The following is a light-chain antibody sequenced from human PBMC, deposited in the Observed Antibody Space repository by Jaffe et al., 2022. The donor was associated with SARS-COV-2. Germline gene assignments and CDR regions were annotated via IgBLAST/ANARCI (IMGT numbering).Light chain of an antibody. J-gene: IGKJ1*01. V-gene: IGKV4-1*01. Sequence: DIVMTQSPDSLAVSLGERATINCKSSQSVLYSSRNKNDLAWYQQKPGQPPKLLIYWASTRESGVPDRFSGSGSGTDFTLTISSLQTEDVAVYYCQQYYTTPPTFGQGTKVEIK. CDR1: QSVLYSSRNKND. CDR3: QQYYTTPPT. CDR2: WAS.